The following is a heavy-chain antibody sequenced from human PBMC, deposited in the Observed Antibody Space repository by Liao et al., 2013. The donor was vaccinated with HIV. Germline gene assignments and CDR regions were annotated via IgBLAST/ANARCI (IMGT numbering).Heavy chain of an antibody. Sequence: QVQLQESGPGLVKPSETLSLTCTVSGGSINNFFWSWIRQPPGRDWSGLGSIYYRGSTNYNPSLKSRVTISGDMSKNQLSLKLRSVTAADTAVYYCARESRDYDYVDYWGQGTLVTVSS. CDR3: ARESRDYDYVDY. CDR2: IYYRGST. J-gene: IGHJ4*02. V-gene: IGHV4-59*01. D-gene: IGHD3-16*01. CDR1: GGSINNFF.